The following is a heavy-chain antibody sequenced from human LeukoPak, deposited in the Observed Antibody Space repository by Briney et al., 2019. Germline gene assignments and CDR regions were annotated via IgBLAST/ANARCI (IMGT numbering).Heavy chain of an antibody. CDR1: GFTFSSYA. CDR2: ISGSGGST. J-gene: IGHJ4*02. CDR3: AKDEHEDYDFWSGYYTGVDY. V-gene: IGHV3-23*01. D-gene: IGHD3-3*01. Sequence: SGGSLRLSCAASGFTFSSYAMSWVRQAPGKGLEWVSAISGSGGSTYYADSVKGRFTISRDNSKNTLYLQMNSLRAEDTAVYYCAKDEHEDYDFWSGYYTGVDYWGQGTLVTVSS.